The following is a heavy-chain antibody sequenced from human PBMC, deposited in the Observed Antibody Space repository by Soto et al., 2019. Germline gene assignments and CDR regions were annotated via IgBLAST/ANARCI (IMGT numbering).Heavy chain of an antibody. Sequence: SETLSLTCTVSGGSISSYYWSWIRQPPGKGLEWIGYIYYSGSTNYNPSLKSRVTISVDTSKNQFSLTLSSVTAADTAVYHCARRRKIGIIQSDKEARWFGTGGEG. CDR3: ARRRKIGIIQSDKEARWFGT. J-gene: IGHJ5*02. V-gene: IGHV4-59*01. CDR2: IYYSGST. D-gene: IGHD2-21*01. CDR1: GGSISSYY.